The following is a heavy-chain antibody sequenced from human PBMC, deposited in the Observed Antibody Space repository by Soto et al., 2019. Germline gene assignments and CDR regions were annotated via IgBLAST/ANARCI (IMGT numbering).Heavy chain of an antibody. J-gene: IGHJ6*02. Sequence: QVQLLQSGPEVKKPGASVKVSCKASGYTFTRHGINWVRQAPGQGLEWMGWISTYNGNTNYAQKFQGRVTMTTDTSTSTAYMELRSLRSDDTAVYYCARDLSGYSYGMDVWGQGTTVTVSS. CDR1: GYTFTRHG. V-gene: IGHV1-18*01. CDR3: ARDLSGYSYGMDV. D-gene: IGHD5-18*01. CDR2: ISTYNGNT.